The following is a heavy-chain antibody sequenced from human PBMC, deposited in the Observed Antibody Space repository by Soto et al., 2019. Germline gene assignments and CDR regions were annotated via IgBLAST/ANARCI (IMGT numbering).Heavy chain of an antibody. D-gene: IGHD3-3*01. Sequence: QVQLQQWGAGLLKPSETLSLTCAVYGGSFSGYYWSWIRQPPGKGLEWIGEINHSGSTNYNPSLKGRVTIAVDTSKNQCSLKLSSVTAADTAVYYCARGHVLRFLEWLSVDYYYYGMDVWGQGTTVTVSS. V-gene: IGHV4-34*01. CDR2: INHSGST. CDR3: ARGHVLRFLEWLSVDYYYYGMDV. J-gene: IGHJ6*02. CDR1: GGSFSGYY.